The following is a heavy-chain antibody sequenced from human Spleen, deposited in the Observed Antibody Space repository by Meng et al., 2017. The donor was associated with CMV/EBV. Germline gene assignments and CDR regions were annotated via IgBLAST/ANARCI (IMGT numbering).Heavy chain of an antibody. CDR2: IYYSGTT. J-gene: IGHJ4*02. V-gene: IGHV4-61*01. Sequence: SETLSLTCTVSGGSISSSTYYWSWIRQPPGKGLEWIGYIYYSGTTSYNPSLKSRVIISVDTSKNQFSLKLSSVTAADTAVYYCARVFPPGPFNYWGQGTLVTVSS. CDR3: ARVFPPGPFNY. D-gene: IGHD3-3*01. CDR1: GGSISSSTYY.